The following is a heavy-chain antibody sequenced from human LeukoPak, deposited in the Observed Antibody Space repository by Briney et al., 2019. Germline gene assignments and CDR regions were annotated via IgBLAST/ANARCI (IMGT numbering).Heavy chain of an antibody. CDR1: RYTFTGYY. Sequence: ASVKVSCKASRYTFTGYYMHWVRQAPGQGLEWMGWINPNSGGTNYAQKSQGRVTMTRDTSISTAYMELSRLRSDDTAVYYCARGASSGYYYLWGQGTLVTVSS. D-gene: IGHD3-22*01. CDR2: INPNSGGT. V-gene: IGHV1-2*02. J-gene: IGHJ5*02. CDR3: ARGASSGYYYL.